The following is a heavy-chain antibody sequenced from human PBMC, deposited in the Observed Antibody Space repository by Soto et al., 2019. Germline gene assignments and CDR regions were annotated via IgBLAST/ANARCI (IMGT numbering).Heavy chain of an antibody. CDR2: IIPIFGTA. D-gene: IGHD4-17*01. V-gene: IGHV1-69*12. CDR1: GGTFSSYA. CDR3: ARELGQVTTLSWFDP. J-gene: IGHJ5*02. Sequence: QVQLVQSGAEVKKPGSSVKVSCKASGGTFSSYAISWVRQAPGQGLEWMGGIIPIFGTANYAQKFQGRVTIXXDXSXXTAYMELSSLRSEDTAVYYCARELGQVTTLSWFDPWGQGTLVTVSS.